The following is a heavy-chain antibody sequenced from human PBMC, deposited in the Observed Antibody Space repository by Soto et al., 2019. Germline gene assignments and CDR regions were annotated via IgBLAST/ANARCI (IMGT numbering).Heavy chain of an antibody. CDR1: GGSISSGGYY. V-gene: IGHV4-31*03. J-gene: IGHJ4*02. Sequence: SETLSLTCTVSGGSISSGGYYWSWIRQHPGKGLEWIGYIYDSGSTYYNPSLKSRVIVSVDTSKNQFSLKLSSVTAADTAVYYCARHQAGPFDYWGQGTLVTVSS. CDR2: IYDSGST. D-gene: IGHD6-13*01. CDR3: ARHQAGPFDY.